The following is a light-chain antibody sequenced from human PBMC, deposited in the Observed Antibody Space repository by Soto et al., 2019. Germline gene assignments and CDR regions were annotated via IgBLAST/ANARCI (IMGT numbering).Light chain of an antibody. J-gene: IGKJ5*01. CDR3: QQYDNLPPFT. Sequence: EIQMTQSPSSLSTSVGDRVTITCRASQSISTFLNWYQQKPGKAPKLLISTASSLQSGVPSRFSGSGSGTDFTFTISSLQPEDIATYYCQQYDNLPPFTFGQGTRLEIK. V-gene: IGKV1-33*01. CDR1: QSISTF. CDR2: TAS.